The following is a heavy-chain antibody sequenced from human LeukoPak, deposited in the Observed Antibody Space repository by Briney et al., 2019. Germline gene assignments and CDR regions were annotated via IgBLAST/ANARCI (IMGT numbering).Heavy chain of an antibody. V-gene: IGHV4-59*01. CDR3: ARDIAAAPGGY. CDR2: IYYSGST. J-gene: IGHJ4*02. CDR1: RGSISSYY. Sequence: PSETLSLTCTVSRGSISSYYWSWIRQPPGKGLEWIGYIYYSGSTNYNPSLKSRVTISVDTSKNQFSLKLSSVTAADTAVYYCARDIAAAPGGYWGQGTLVTVSS. D-gene: IGHD6-13*01.